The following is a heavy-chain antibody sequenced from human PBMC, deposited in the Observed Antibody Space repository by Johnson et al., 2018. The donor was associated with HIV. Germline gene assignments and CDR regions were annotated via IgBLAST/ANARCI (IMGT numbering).Heavy chain of an antibody. CDR1: GFTFSSFA. D-gene: IGHD5-12*01. V-gene: IGHV3-30-3*01. J-gene: IGHJ3*02. CDR3: ARDHSGYDSVTAAFDI. CDR2: ISYDGSDK. Sequence: QVHLVESGGGVVQPGRSLRLSCAASGFTFSSFAIHWVRQAPGKGLEWVAVISYDGSDKYYADSVKGRFTISRDNSKNTLYLEMNSRRAEDTAVYYCARDHSGYDSVTAAFDIWGQGTMVTVSS.